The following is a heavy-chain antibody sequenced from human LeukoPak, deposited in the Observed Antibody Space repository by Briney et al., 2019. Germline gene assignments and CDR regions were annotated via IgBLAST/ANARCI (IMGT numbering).Heavy chain of an antibody. D-gene: IGHD3-22*01. J-gene: IGHJ4*02. CDR3: TTIKRYYDSSGYYVREEDY. CDR2: IKSKTDGGTT. V-gene: IGHV3-15*01. Sequence: GGSLRLSCAASGFTFSNAWMSWVRQAPGKGLEWVGRIKSKTDGGTTDYAAPVKGGFTISRDDSKNTLYLQMNSLKTEDTAVYYCTTIKRYYDSSGYYVREEDYWGQGTLVTVSS. CDR1: GFTFSNAW.